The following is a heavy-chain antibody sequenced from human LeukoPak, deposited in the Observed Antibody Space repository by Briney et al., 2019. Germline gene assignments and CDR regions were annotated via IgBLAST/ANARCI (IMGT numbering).Heavy chain of an antibody. CDR1: GYTFISYG. D-gene: IGHD3-10*01. CDR3: AKTGHDGWSYYFDS. J-gene: IGHJ4*02. CDR2: ISTDNGNT. Sequence: ASVKVSCKASGYTFISYGISWVRQAPGQWLEWMAWISTDNGNTNYAQRLQGRVTVTTDTSTSTAYMELRNLRSDDTAVYYCAKTGHDGWSYYFDSWGQGTLVTVSS. V-gene: IGHV1-18*01.